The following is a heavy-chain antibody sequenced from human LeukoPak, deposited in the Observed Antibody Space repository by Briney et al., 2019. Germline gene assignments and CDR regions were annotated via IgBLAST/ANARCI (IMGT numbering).Heavy chain of an antibody. CDR1: GFTFSSYW. CDR3: ARVYRDILTDHLNSDHYYYYMDV. CDR2: IKQDGSEK. D-gene: IGHD3-9*01. Sequence: QTGGSLRLSCAASGFTFSSYWMSWVRQTPGKGLEWVANIKQDGSEKYYVDSVKGRFTISRDNAKNSLYLQMNSLRAEDTAVYYCARVYRDILTDHLNSDHYYYYMDVWGKGTTVTISS. J-gene: IGHJ6*03. V-gene: IGHV3-7*01.